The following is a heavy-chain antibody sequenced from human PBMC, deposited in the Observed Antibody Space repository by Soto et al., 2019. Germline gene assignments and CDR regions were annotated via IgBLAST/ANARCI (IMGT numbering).Heavy chain of an antibody. J-gene: IGHJ4*02. V-gene: IGHV2-5*02. CDR3: AHRPSYCSGGSCYSGFDY. CDR1: GFSLSTSGVG. Sequence: QITLKESGPPLVKPTQTLTLTCTFSGFSLSTSGVGVGWIRQPPGKALEWLALMYWDDDKRYSPSLKSRLTITKDTSKNQVVLTMTNMDPVDTATYYCAHRPSYCSGGSCYSGFDYWGQGTLVTVSS. CDR2: MYWDDDK. D-gene: IGHD2-15*01.